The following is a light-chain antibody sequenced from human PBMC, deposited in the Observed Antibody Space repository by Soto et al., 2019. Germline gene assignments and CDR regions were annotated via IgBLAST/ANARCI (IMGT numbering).Light chain of an antibody. CDR2: AAS. V-gene: IGKV1-9*01. CDR3: QQLNTYPVT. Sequence: IQLTQSPSSLSASVGDSVTITCRASQGISRYLSWYQQKPGRAPKRLISAASTLQSGVPARFSGSGSGTDFTLSITSLQPEDFATYYCQQLNTYPVTFGGGTKVEIK. J-gene: IGKJ4*01. CDR1: QGISRY.